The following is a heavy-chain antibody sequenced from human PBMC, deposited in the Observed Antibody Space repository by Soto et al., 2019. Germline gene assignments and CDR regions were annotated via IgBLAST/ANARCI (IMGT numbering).Heavy chain of an antibody. D-gene: IGHD6-6*01. CDR1: GESISSGGYY. V-gene: IGHV4-31*03. CDR2: IYDSESA. J-gene: IGHJ4*02. CDR3: ARASSSSSAADY. Sequence: QVQLQESGPGLVKASQTLSLICSVSGESISSGGYYWSWIRHHPRKGLEWIGYIYDSESAYYNPSLKCRVTISMDTSKNHVAMKLSSVTAADTAVYYCARASSSSSAADYWGQGTLITVSS.